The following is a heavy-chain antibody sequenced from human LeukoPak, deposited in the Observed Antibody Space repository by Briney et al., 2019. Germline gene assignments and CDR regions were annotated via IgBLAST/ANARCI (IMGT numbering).Heavy chain of an antibody. CDR1: GFTFSSFT. J-gene: IGHJ6*03. V-gene: IGHV3-21*04. D-gene: IGHD1-7*01. Sequence: GGSLRLSCAASGFTFSSFTMNWVRQAPGKGLEWVSSISSSSSYIYYADSVKGRFTISRDNAKNSLYLQMNSLRAEDTAVYYCAKRRGLELLYYYYMDVWGKGTTVTVSS. CDR2: ISSSSSYI. CDR3: AKRRGLELLYYYYMDV.